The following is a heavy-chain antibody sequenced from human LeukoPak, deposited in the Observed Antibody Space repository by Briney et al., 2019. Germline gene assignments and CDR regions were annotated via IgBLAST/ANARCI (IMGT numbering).Heavy chain of an antibody. CDR1: GFTFSSYG. V-gene: IGHV3-33*01. J-gene: IGHJ4*02. Sequence: GRSLRLSCAASGFTFSSYGMHWVRQAPGKGREWVALVWYDGSDIYYADSVKGRFIISRDNSKNTLYLQMNTLRAEDTAVYYCARGSAALYYFDFWGQGTLVTVSS. CDR2: VWYDGSDI. CDR3: ARGSAALYYFDF. D-gene: IGHD2-2*01.